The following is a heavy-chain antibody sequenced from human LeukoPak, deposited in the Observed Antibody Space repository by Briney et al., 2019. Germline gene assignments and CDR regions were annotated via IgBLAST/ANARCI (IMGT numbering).Heavy chain of an antibody. D-gene: IGHD3-16*02. CDR3: ARVVGNYVWGSYRPEGCFDS. CDR1: GYTFTSYA. Sequence: ASVKVSCKASGYTFTSYAISWVRQAPGPGPEWMGWINMYNGNTNYAQKLQGRVTMTQDTYTSTAYMELRSLRSDDTAVYYCARVVGNYVWGSYRPEGCFDSWGQGTLVTVSS. J-gene: IGHJ4*02. CDR2: INMYNGNT. V-gene: IGHV1-18*01.